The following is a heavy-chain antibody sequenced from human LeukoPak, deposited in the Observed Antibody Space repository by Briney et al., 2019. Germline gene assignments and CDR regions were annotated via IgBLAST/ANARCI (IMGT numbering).Heavy chain of an antibody. J-gene: IGHJ4*02. D-gene: IGHD4-11*01. CDR1: GFTFSIYS. CDR3: AKDYGTTEDGTSFDY. V-gene: IGHV3-23*01. CDR2: ITDGGGST. Sequence: PGGSLRLSCAASGFTFSIYSMNWVRQAPGKGLEWVSAITDGGGSTYYADSVKGRFTISRDNSKNTLYLQMNSLRAEDTAVYYCAKDYGTTEDGTSFDYWGQGTLVTVSS.